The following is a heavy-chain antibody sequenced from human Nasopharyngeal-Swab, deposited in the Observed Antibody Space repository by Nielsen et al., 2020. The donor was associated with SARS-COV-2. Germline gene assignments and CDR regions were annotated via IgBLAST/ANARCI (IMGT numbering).Heavy chain of an antibody. J-gene: IGHJ4*02. Sequence: GESLKISCAASGFTFSSYAMSWVRQAPGKGLEWVSAISGSGGSTYYADSVKGRFTISRDNSKNTLYLQMNSLRAEDPAVYYCAKDRGYCSGGSCYKSDYWGQGTLVTVSS. CDR1: GFTFSSYA. D-gene: IGHD2-15*01. CDR2: ISGSGGST. CDR3: AKDRGYCSGGSCYKSDY. V-gene: IGHV3-23*01.